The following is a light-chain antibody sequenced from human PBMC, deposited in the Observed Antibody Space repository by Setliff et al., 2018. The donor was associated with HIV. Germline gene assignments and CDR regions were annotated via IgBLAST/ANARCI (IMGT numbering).Light chain of an antibody. CDR2: EGS. V-gene: IGLV2-23*01. CDR3: CSYAGSSPLYV. Sequence: QSVLAQPASVSGSLGQSITISCTGTSSDVGGYSYVSWYQQHPGKAPKLMIYEGSKRPSGVSNRFSGSKSGNTASLTISGLQAEDEADYYCCSYAGSSPLYVFGTGTKVTVL. CDR1: SSDVGGYSY. J-gene: IGLJ1*01.